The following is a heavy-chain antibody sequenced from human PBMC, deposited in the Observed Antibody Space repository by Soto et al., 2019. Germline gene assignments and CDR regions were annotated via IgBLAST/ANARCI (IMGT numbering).Heavy chain of an antibody. V-gene: IGHV1-69*02. D-gene: IGHD3-9*01. CDR2: ITPILGIA. Sequence: SVKVSCKASGGTFSSYTISWVRQAPGQGLEWMGRITPILGIANYAQKFQGRVTITADKSTSTAYMELSSLRSEDTAVYYCATVLRYLEAPFDYWGQGTLVTVSS. CDR1: GGTFSSYT. CDR3: ATVLRYLEAPFDY. J-gene: IGHJ4*02.